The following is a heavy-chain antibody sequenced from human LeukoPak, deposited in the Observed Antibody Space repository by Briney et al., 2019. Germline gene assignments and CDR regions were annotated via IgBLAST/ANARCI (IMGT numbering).Heavy chain of an antibody. D-gene: IGHD6-13*01. Sequence: GSSVKVSCKASGGTFSSYAISWVRQAPGQGLEWMGWISAYNGNTNYAQKLQGRVTMTTDTSTSTAYMELRSLRSDDTAVYYCAREGIAAAGTGYYYYGMDVWGQGTTVTVSS. CDR1: GGTFSSYA. J-gene: IGHJ6*02. CDR3: AREGIAAAGTGYYYYGMDV. V-gene: IGHV1-18*01. CDR2: ISAYNGNT.